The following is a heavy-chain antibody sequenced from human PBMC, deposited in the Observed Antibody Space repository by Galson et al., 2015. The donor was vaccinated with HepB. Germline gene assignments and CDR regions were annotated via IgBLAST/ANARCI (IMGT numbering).Heavy chain of an antibody. CDR2: ISGSGGST. V-gene: IGHV3-23*01. CDR1: GFTFSSYA. J-gene: IGHJ3*02. D-gene: IGHD3-22*01. CDR3: AKDTPHYYYDSSPDAFDI. Sequence: SLRLSCAASGFTFSSYAMSWVRQAPGEGLEWVSAISGSGGSTYYADSVKGRFTIPRDNSKNTLYLQMNSLRAEDTAVYYCAKDTPHYYYDSSPDAFDIWGQGTMVTVSS.